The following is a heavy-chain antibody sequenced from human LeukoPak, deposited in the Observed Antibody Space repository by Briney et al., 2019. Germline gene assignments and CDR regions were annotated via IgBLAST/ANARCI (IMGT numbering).Heavy chain of an antibody. CDR3: ATDRGREIQLGGDYYYMDV. J-gene: IGHJ6*03. D-gene: IGHD5-18*01. Sequence: GASVKVSCKASGYTFTSYGISWVRQAPGQGLEWMGWISAYNGNTNYAQKFQGRVTMTEDTSTDTAYMELSSLRSEDTAVYYCATDRGREIQLGGDYYYMDVWGKGTTVTVSS. CDR2: ISAYNGNT. V-gene: IGHV1-18*01. CDR1: GYTFTSYG.